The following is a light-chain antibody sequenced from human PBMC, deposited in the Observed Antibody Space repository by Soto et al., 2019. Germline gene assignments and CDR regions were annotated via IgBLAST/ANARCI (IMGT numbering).Light chain of an antibody. CDR2: GNN. Sequence: QSVLTQPPSVSGAPGQRVTISCTGSSSNIGTGYDVHWYQQLPGTAPKLLIYGNNNRPSGVPDRFSGSKSGTSASLAITGLQAEDEADYYCQSFDSSRFYVFGTGTKVTVL. V-gene: IGLV1-40*01. J-gene: IGLJ1*01. CDR3: QSFDSSRFYV. CDR1: SSNIGTGYD.